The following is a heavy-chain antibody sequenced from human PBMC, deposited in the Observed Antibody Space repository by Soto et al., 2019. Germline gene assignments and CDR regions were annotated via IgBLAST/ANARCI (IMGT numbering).Heavy chain of an antibody. Sequence: PSETLSLTCTVSGGSISSRTYYWGWIRQPPGKGLEWIGTMYYSGSTYYNPSLKSPVTISVDTSKNQFSLKLSSVTAADTAVYYCARGAAYCSGGLCSRYYFDYWGQG. V-gene: IGHV4-39*01. CDR1: GGSISSRTYY. CDR2: MYYSGST. D-gene: IGHD2-15*01. J-gene: IGHJ4*02. CDR3: ARGAAYCSGGLCSRYYFDY.